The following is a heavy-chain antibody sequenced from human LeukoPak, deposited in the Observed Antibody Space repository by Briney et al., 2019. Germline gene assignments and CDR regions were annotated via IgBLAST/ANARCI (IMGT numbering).Heavy chain of an antibody. V-gene: IGHV1-2*02. CDR2: INPNSGGT. D-gene: IGHD3-22*01. CDR1: GYTFTGYY. Sequence: ASVKVSCKXSGYTFTGYYMHWVRQAPGQGLEWMGWINPNSGGTNYAQKFQGRVTMTRDTSISTAYMELTRLRFDDTAVYYCARGGPEYYYDSSGYTRWFDPWGQGTLVTVSS. J-gene: IGHJ5*02. CDR3: ARGGPEYYYDSSGYTRWFDP.